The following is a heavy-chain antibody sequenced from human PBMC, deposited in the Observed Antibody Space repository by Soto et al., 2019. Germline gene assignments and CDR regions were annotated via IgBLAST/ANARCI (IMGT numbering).Heavy chain of an antibody. J-gene: IGHJ6*02. CDR1: GGPFSSYT. Sequence: ASVKVSCKASGGPFSSYTISWVRQAPGQGLEWMGRINPSRGRTNYAQKFQGWVTMTRDTSISTAYMELSRLRSDDTAVYYCARELTGDGYYYGMDVWGQGTTVTVSS. D-gene: IGHD7-27*01. V-gene: IGHV1-2*04. CDR3: ARELTGDGYYYGMDV. CDR2: INPSRGRT.